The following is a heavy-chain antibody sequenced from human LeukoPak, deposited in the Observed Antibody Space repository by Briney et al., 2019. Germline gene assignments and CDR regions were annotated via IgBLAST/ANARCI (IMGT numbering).Heavy chain of an antibody. V-gene: IGHV4-34*01. Sequence: SETLSLTCAVYGGSFSGYYWSWIRQPPGKGLEWIGEINHSGSTSYNPSLKSRVTISVDTSKNQFSLKLSSVTAADTAVYYCARGRRSGYWGQGTLVTVSS. D-gene: IGHD1-14*01. CDR1: GGSFSGYY. J-gene: IGHJ4*02. CDR2: INHSGST. CDR3: ARGRRSGY.